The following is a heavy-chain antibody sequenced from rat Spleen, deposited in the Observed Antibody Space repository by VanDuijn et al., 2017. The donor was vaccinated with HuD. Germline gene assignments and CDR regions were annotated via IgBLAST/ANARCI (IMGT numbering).Heavy chain of an antibody. CDR3: TREEIRPFDY. CDR1: GFTFSDYN. Sequence: EVQLVESGGGLIQPGRSLKLSCAASGFTFSDYNMAWVRQAPTKGLEWVAYITTGGGSYYRDSVKGRFTISRDNAESTLYLQMDSLRSEDTATYYCTREEIRPFDYWDQGVMVTVSS. J-gene: IGHJ2*01. V-gene: IGHV5-27*01. D-gene: IGHD4-3*01. CDR2: ITTGGGS.